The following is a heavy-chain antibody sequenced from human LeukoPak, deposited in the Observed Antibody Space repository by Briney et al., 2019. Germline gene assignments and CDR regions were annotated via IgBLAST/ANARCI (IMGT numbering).Heavy chain of an antibody. CDR3: AKERDYYDSSGLDY. Sequence: PGGSLRLSCAASGFTFSSYWMSWVRQAPGKGLEWVAFIRYDGSNKYYADSVKGRFTISRDNSKNTLYLQMNSLRAEDTAVYYCAKERDYYDSSGLDYWGQGTLVTVSS. CDR2: IRYDGSNK. V-gene: IGHV3-30*02. CDR1: GFTFSSYW. D-gene: IGHD3-22*01. J-gene: IGHJ4*02.